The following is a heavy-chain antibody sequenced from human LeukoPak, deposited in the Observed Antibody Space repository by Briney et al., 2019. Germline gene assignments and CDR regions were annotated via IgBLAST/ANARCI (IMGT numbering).Heavy chain of an antibody. Sequence: GGSLRLSCAASGFTFDDYAMHWVRQAPGKGLEWVSGISWNSGSIGYADSVKGRFTISRDNAKNSLYLQMNSLRAEDMALYYCAKELRGYSYGSDAFDIWGQGTMVTVSS. CDR1: GFTFDDYA. CDR2: ISWNSGSI. CDR3: AKELRGYSYGSDAFDI. J-gene: IGHJ3*02. D-gene: IGHD5-18*01. V-gene: IGHV3-9*03.